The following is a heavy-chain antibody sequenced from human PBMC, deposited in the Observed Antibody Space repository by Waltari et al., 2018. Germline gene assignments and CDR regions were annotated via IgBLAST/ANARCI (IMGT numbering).Heavy chain of an antibody. Sequence: EVQLVESGGGLVQSGGSLRLSCAASGFTFSSYEMNWVRQAPGKGLEWVSDISGSCSSIYYADSVKGRFTISRDNAKNSLYLQMNSLRAEDTSVYYCARGDCSSTSCYAFDIWGQGTMVTVSS. CDR1: GFTFSSYE. CDR3: ARGDCSSTSCYAFDI. D-gene: IGHD2-2*01. CDR2: ISGSCSSI. J-gene: IGHJ3*02. V-gene: IGHV3-48*03.